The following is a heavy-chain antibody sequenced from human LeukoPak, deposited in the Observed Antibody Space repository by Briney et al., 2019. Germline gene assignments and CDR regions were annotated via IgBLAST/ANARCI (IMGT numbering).Heavy chain of an antibody. V-gene: IGHV3-21*01. J-gene: IGHJ4*02. Sequence: PGGSLRLSCAASGLTFSNYNMNWVRQAPGKGLEWVSSISTSGSYIYYANSMKGRFTISRDNAKNSLYLQMNSLRAEDTAVYYCARDPGQSYFDYWGQETLVTVSS. D-gene: IGHD3-10*01. CDR2: ISTSGSYI. CDR3: ARDPGQSYFDY. CDR1: GLTFSNYN.